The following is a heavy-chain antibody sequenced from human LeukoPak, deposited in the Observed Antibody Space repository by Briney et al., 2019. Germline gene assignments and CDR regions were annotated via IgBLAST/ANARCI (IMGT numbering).Heavy chain of an antibody. J-gene: IGHJ4*02. CDR1: GITLSNYG. Sequence: GGSLRLSCAISGITLSNYGMTWVRQAPGKGLEWVAGISDTGGRTNYADSVKGRFTIPRDNPKNTLYLQMNSLRAEDTAVYFCAKRGVVIRVILVGFHKEAYYFDSWGQGALVTVSS. CDR2: ISDTGGRT. D-gene: IGHD3-22*01. CDR3: AKRGVVIRVILVGFHKEAYYFDS. V-gene: IGHV3-23*01.